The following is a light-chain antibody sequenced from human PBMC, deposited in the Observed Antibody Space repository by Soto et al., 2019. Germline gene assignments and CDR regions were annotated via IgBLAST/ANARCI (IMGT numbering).Light chain of an antibody. CDR3: QQSYSTLWT. Sequence: DIQMTQSPSSLSASVGDRVTITCRSRQSIGNYLNWYQQKPGKAPKLLIYAASSLQSGVPSRFSGSASGTDFTLTISSLQPEDFAAYYCQQSYSTLWTLGQGTKGDIK. V-gene: IGKV1-39*01. CDR1: QSIGNY. CDR2: AAS. J-gene: IGKJ1*01.